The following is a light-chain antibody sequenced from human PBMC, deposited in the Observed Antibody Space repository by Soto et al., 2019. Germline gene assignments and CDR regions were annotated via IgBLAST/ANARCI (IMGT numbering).Light chain of an antibody. CDR3: KSYAGSNTYV. J-gene: IGLJ1*01. V-gene: IGLV2-8*01. CDR2: EVV. CDR1: KNDIGVYDF. Sequence: QSSVSQPPSACGSPGQAYTISCTGTKNDIGVYDFVSWYQHHPGKAPRLIIYEVVQRPSGVPDRFSGSKSGNTASLTVSGLQAADGADYFCKSYAGSNTYVFGSGTKVTVL.